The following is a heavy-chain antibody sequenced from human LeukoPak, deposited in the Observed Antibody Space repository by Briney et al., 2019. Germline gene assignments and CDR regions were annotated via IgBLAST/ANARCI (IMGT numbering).Heavy chain of an antibody. CDR3: AKGFYGSRYWYFDR. CDR2: IIGSGGST. Sequence: GGSLRLSCAASGFTFSSYGMSWVRQAPGKGLEWVSTIIGSGGSTYDADSVKGRFTISRDNSRNTLYLQMNSLRAEDTAVYYCAKGFYGSRYWYFDRWGRGTLVTVSS. V-gene: IGHV3-23*01. CDR1: GFTFSSYG. D-gene: IGHD3-10*01. J-gene: IGHJ2*01.